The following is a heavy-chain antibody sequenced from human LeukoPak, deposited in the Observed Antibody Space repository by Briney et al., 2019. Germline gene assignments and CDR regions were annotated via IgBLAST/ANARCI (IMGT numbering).Heavy chain of an antibody. J-gene: IGHJ5*02. Sequence: GGSLRLSCAASGFTFSSFTMTWVRQAPGKGLEWVSAIGGRGTSTYHADSLEGRFTIVRDNSKDMVYLQMNSLKVEDTAIYYRGKEGGAWGQGTQVTVSS. CDR1: GFTFSSFT. CDR2: IGGRGTST. D-gene: IGHD3-16*01. V-gene: IGHV3-23*01. CDR3: GKEGGA.